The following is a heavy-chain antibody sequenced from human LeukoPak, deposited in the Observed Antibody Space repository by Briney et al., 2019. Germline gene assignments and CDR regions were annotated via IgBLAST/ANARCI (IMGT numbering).Heavy chain of an antibody. Sequence: PGGSLRLSCAASGFTFSNSWMSWVRQAPGKGLEWVGRIKRKTYGATTDYGAPVKGRFTISRDDSKNTLYLQMNSLKTEDTAVYYCTTVSYSNYGFDYWGQGTLVTVSS. CDR1: GFTFSNSW. J-gene: IGHJ4*02. V-gene: IGHV3-15*01. CDR2: IKRKTYGATT. D-gene: IGHD4-11*01. CDR3: TTVSYSNYGFDY.